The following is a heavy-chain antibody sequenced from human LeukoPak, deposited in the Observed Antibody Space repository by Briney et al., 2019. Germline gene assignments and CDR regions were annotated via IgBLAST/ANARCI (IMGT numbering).Heavy chain of an antibody. D-gene: IGHD3-3*01. Sequence: GGSLRLSCAASGFSVSTNYMIWVRQAPGMGLECVSVISNHGTTYYADSVKGRFSISRDNSKNTVFLQMNSLRAEDTAVYYCARDNTISGHYEVGYWGQETLVTVSS. CDR3: ARDNTISGHYEVGY. V-gene: IGHV3-53*01. J-gene: IGHJ4*02. CDR1: GFSVSTNY. CDR2: ISNHGTT.